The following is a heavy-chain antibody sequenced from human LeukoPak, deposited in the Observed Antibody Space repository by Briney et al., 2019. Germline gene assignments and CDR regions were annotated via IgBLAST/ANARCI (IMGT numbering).Heavy chain of an antibody. D-gene: IGHD6-6*01. CDR1: GFSFSGHW. V-gene: IGHV3-74*01. Sequence: GGSLRLSCTASGFSFSGHWMHWARQLPGKGLVWVSRISPTGSTTGYADSVKGRFTVSRDNAKNTLYLQVINLRAEDTAVYYCARGPNSNWSGLDFWGQGTLLTVSS. CDR2: ISPTGSTT. CDR3: ARGPNSNWSGLDF. J-gene: IGHJ4*02.